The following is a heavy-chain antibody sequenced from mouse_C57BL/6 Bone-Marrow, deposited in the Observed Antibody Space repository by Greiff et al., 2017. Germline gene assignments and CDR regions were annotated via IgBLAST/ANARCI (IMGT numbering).Heavy chain of an antibody. V-gene: IGHV5-17*01. CDR3: ARQRGAMDY. CDR2: ISSGSSTI. CDR1: GFTFSDYE. Sequence: EVQGVESGRGLVKPGGSLKLPCAASGFTFSDYEMDWVRQAPEKRLEWVAYISSGSSTIFYADTVKGRFTISRDNAKSTAYLEMSSLRSEDTAMYYCARQRGAMDYWGQGTSVTVSS. J-gene: IGHJ4*01.